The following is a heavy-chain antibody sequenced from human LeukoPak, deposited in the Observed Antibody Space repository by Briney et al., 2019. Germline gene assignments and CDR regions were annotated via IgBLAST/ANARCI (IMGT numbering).Heavy chain of an antibody. CDR1: GGSISSSTYY. D-gene: IGHD6-13*01. J-gene: IGHJ4*02. Sequence: SGTLSLTCTVSGGSISSSTYYWGWIRQPPGKGLEWIGSIYYSGSTYYNPSLKSRVSISIDTSKNQFSLNLSSVTAADTAVYCCVRRAVGTFDYWGQGTLVTVSS. V-gene: IGHV4-39*01. CDR2: IYYSGST. CDR3: VRRAVGTFDY.